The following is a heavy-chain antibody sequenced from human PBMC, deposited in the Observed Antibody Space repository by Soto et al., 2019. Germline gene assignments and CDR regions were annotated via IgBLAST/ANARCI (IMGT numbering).Heavy chain of an antibody. D-gene: IGHD3-10*01. J-gene: IGHJ6*02. CDR1: GFTFRTYT. Sequence: GGSLRLSCISSGFTFRTYTMNWVRQAPGKGLEWVSGIRGFSPYTFYAESVKGRFTISRDNAKNSLYLQMDSVRAEDTAVYYCARDRGYDAHDYYYNAMDAWGQGTTVTVSS. V-gene: IGHV3-21*01. CDR3: ARDRGYDAHDYYYNAMDA. CDR2: IRGFSPYT.